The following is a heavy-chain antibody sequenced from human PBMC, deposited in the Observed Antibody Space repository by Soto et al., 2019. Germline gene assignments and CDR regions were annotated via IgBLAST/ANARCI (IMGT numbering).Heavy chain of an antibody. D-gene: IGHD1-26*01. CDR1: GYTFTSYD. CDR2: INPNSGNT. V-gene: IGHV1-8*01. J-gene: IGHJ6*02. CDR3: ARDKDRLQLGGNYYYMLDV. Sequence: VASVKVSCKASGYTFTSYDINWVRQATGQGFEWMGWINPNSGNTGYAQKFQGRVTMTRDTSITTAYMELSSLRSDDTAVYYCARDKDRLQLGGNYYYMLDVWGQGTTVTVSS.